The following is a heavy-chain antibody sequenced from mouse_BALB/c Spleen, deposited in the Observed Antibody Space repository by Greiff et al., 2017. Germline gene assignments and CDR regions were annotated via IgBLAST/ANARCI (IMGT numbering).Heavy chain of an antibody. V-gene: IGHV2-9*02. CDR3: ARDGRWLLGQGYYAMDY. Sequence: VQVVESGPGLVAPSQSLSITCTVSGFSLTSYGVHWVRQPPGKGLEWLGVIWAGGSTNYNSALMSRLSISKDNSKSQVFLKMNSLQTDDTAMYYCARDGRWLLGQGYYAMDYWGQGTSVTVSS. D-gene: IGHD2-3*01. J-gene: IGHJ4*01. CDR1: GFSLTSYG. CDR2: IWAGGST.